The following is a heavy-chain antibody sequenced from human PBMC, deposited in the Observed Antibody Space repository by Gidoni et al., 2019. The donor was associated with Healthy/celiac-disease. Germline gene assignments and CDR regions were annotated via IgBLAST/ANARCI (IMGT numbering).Heavy chain of an antibody. CDR1: GFTFSSYG. V-gene: IGHV3-33*01. CDR3: ARDRGIAAVPPDY. Sequence: CPASGFTFSSYGMHWVRQAPGKGLEWVAVIWYDGSNKYYADSGKGRFTISRDNSKNTLYLQMNSLRAEDTAVYYCARDRGIAAVPPDYWGQGTLVTVSS. CDR2: IWYDGSNK. D-gene: IGHD6-13*01. J-gene: IGHJ4*02.